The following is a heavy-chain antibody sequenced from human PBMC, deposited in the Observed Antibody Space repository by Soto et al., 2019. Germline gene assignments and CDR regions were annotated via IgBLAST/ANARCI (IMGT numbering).Heavy chain of an antibody. Sequence: QVQLQESGPGLVKPSQTLSLTCTVSGGSISSGGYYWSWLRQHPGKGLEWIGYIYYSGSTYYNPSVKSRVNISVDTSKNQFSLKLSSVTAAGTAVYYCACGVFVRFSSGWYFVYLGQGTLVTVSS. J-gene: IGHJ4*02. CDR3: ACGVFVRFSSGWYFVY. V-gene: IGHV4-31*03. D-gene: IGHD6-13*01. CDR1: GGSISSGGYY. CDR2: IYYSGST.